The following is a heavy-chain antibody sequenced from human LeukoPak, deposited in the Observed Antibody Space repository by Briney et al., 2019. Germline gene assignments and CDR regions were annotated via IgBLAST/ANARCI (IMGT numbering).Heavy chain of an antibody. Sequence: GGSPRLSCAASGFTFSSYEMNWFRQAPGKGLEWISYINNGGNIIYYADSVKGRFTISRDDAQNSLYPQMNSLRAEDTAFYYCARSDCSDYWGQGTLVTVSS. CDR2: INNGGNII. V-gene: IGHV3-48*03. J-gene: IGHJ4*02. CDR1: GFTFSSYE. D-gene: IGHD3-3*01. CDR3: ARSDCSDY.